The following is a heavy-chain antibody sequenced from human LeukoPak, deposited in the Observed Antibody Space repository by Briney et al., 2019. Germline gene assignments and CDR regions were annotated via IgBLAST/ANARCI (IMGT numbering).Heavy chain of an antibody. J-gene: IGHJ5*02. D-gene: IGHD6-13*01. CDR1: GGTFSSYA. CDR3: ARGPLVTEQQLLP. Sequence: SVKVSCKASGGTFSSYAISWVRQAPGQGLEWMGGIIPIFGTANYAQKFRSRVTITADKSTSTAYMELSSLRSEDTVVYYCARGPLVTEQQLLPWGQGTLVTVSS. CDR2: IIPIFGTA. V-gene: IGHV1-69*06.